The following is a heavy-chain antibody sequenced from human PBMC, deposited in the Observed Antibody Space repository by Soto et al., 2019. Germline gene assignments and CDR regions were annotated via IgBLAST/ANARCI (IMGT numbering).Heavy chain of an antibody. D-gene: IGHD1-1*01. J-gene: IGHJ6*02. V-gene: IGHV3-33*01. Sequence: QEQLVESGGGVVQPGRSLRLYCAASGFTFSRYGMHWVRQAPGKGLEWVAVIWYDGSNKYYADSVKGRFTISRDNSKNTLYLQMNSLRAEDTSVYYCVRAELERLRFHYYGMDVWGQGTTVTVSS. CDR2: IWYDGSNK. CDR3: VRAELERLRFHYYGMDV. CDR1: GFTFSRYG.